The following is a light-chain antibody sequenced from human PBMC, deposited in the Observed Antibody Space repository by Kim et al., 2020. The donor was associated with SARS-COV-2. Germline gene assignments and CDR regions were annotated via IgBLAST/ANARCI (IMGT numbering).Light chain of an antibody. J-gene: IGKJ3*01. CDR3: QQYGSSSLFT. CDR1: QSVRSSY. Sequence: PGERATLSCRASQSVRSSYLAWYQQKPGQAPRLLIYGASSRATGIPDRFSGSGSGTDFTLTISRLEPEDFAVYYCQQYGSSSLFTFGPGTKVDIK. V-gene: IGKV3-20*01. CDR2: GAS.